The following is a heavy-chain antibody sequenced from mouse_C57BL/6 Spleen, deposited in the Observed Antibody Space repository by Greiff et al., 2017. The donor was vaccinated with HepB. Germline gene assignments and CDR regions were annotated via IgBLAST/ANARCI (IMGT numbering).Heavy chain of an antibody. CDR2: ISYDGSN. V-gene: IGHV3-6*01. J-gene: IGHJ1*03. CDR1: GYSITSGYY. CDR3: ARGDGYFHFDV. Sequence: DVQLQESGPGLVKPSQSLSLTCSVTGYSITSGYYWNWIRQFPGNKLEWMGYISYDGSNNYNPSLKNRISITRDTSKNQFFLKLNSVTTEDTATYYCARGDGYFHFDVWGTGTTVTVSS. D-gene: IGHD2-3*01.